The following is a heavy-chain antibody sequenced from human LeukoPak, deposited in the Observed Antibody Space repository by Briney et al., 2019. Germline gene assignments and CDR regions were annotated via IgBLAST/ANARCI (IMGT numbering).Heavy chain of an antibody. CDR2: IYHSGST. CDR1: GGSISSSSYY. D-gene: IGHD3-9*01. V-gene: IGHV4-30-2*01. CDR3: ASSHVLRYFDWSYYFDY. Sequence: PSETLSLTCTVSGGSISSSSYYWGWIRQPPGKGLEWIGYIYHSGSTYYNPSLKSRVTISVDRSKNQFSLKLSSVTAADTAVYYCASSHVLRYFDWSYYFDYWGQGTLVTVSS. J-gene: IGHJ4*02.